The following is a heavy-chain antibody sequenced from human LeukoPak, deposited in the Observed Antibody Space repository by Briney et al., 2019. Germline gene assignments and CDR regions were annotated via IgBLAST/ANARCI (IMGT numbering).Heavy chain of an antibody. CDR2: IWYDGSNK. Sequence: GRSLRLSCAASGFTFSSYGMHWVRQAPGKGLEWVAVIWYDGSNKYYADSVKGRFTISRDNSKNTLYLQMNSLRSEDTAVYYCAKGGGPYHLPTDYWGQGTLVTVSS. CDR1: GFTFSSYG. CDR3: AKGGGPYHLPTDY. V-gene: IGHV3-33*06. J-gene: IGHJ4*02. D-gene: IGHD2-2*01.